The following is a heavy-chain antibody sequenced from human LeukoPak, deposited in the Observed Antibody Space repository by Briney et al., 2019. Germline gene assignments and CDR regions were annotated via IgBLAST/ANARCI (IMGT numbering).Heavy chain of an antibody. J-gene: IGHJ4*02. CDR2: ISASGLST. Sequence: PGGSLRLSCVASGFTFSNYAMSWVRQAPGKGLEYVSPISASGLSTYYTDSVRGRFTNSRDNAKNSVFLQMNSLRAEDTAVYYCAEGYNYGYGYWGQGTLVTVSS. CDR1: GFTFSNYA. D-gene: IGHD5-18*01. V-gene: IGHV3-23*01. CDR3: AEGYNYGYGY.